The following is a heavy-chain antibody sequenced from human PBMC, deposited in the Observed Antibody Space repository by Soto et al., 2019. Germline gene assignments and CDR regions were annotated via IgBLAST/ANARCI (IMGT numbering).Heavy chain of an antibody. Sequence: QVQLVQSGAEVKKPGSSVKVSCKASGGTFSSYAISWVRQAPGQGLEWMGGIIPIFGTANYAQKFQGRVTITAAESTGTVYRGLSSLRSADTAVYYCAGGRAVVSAPGASYGMDVWGQGATVTVSS. CDR3: AGGRAVVSAPGASYGMDV. V-gene: IGHV1-69*01. CDR1: GGTFSSYA. J-gene: IGHJ6*02. CDR2: IIPIFGTA. D-gene: IGHD3-22*01.